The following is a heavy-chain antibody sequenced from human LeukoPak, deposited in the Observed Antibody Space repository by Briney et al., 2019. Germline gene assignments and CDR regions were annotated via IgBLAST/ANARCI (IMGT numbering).Heavy chain of an antibody. D-gene: IGHD3-10*01. CDR1: GSTFSSYG. V-gene: IGHV3-33*01. J-gene: IGHJ4*02. Sequence: GGSLRLSCAASGSTFSSYGMHWVRQAPGKGLEWVAVIWYDGSNKYYADSVQGRFTISRDNSKNTLYLQMDSLRAEDTAVYYCARDPYYYGSGIWGYFDYWGQGILVTVSS. CDR2: IWYDGSNK. CDR3: ARDPYYYGSGIWGYFDY.